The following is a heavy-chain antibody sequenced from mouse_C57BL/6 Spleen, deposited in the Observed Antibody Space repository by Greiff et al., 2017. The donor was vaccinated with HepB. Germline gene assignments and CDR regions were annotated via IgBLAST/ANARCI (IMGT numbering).Heavy chain of an antibody. D-gene: IGHD4-1*01. CDR3: ARIFPGGWYFDV. V-gene: IGHV1-72*01. Sequence: QQSCKASGYTFTSYWMHWVKQRPGRGLEWIGRIDPNSGGTKYNEKFKSKATLTVDKPSSTAYMQLSSLTSEDSAVYYCARIFPGGWYFDVWGTGTTVTVSS. CDR2: IDPNSGGT. CDR1: GYTFTSYW. J-gene: IGHJ1*03.